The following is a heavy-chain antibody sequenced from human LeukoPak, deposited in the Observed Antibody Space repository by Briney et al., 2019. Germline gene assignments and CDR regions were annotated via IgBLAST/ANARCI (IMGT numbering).Heavy chain of an antibody. Sequence: SETLSLTCAVYGGSFSGYYWSWIRQPPGKGLEWIGEINHSGSTNYNLSLKSRVTISVDTSKNQFSLKLSSVAAADTAVYYCARGKPRAYSYGYFDYWGQGTLVTVSS. D-gene: IGHD5-18*01. CDR2: INHSGST. J-gene: IGHJ4*02. CDR3: ARGKPRAYSYGYFDY. V-gene: IGHV4-34*01. CDR1: GGSFSGYY.